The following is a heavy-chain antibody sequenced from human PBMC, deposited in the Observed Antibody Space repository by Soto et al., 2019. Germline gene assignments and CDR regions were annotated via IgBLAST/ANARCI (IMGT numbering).Heavy chain of an antibody. CDR3: TRDGEYSSGYPEYYYGMDV. CDR2: IRSKAYGGTT. J-gene: IGHJ6*02. CDR1: GFTFGDYA. D-gene: IGHD6-19*01. Sequence: HPGGSLRLSCTASGFTFGDYAMSWFRQAPGKGLEWVGFIRSKAYGGTTEYAASVKGRFTISRDDSKSIAYLQMNSLKTEDTAVYYCTRDGEYSSGYPEYYYGMDVWGQGTTVTVSS. V-gene: IGHV3-49*03.